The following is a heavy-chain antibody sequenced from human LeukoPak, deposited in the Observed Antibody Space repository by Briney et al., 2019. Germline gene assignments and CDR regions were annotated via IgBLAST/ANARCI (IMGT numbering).Heavy chain of an antibody. D-gene: IGHD6-13*01. CDR1: GGTFSSYA. J-gene: IGHJ4*02. CDR3: ARDKAAVYFDY. V-gene: IGHV1-69*13. Sequence: SVKVSCKASGGTFSSYAISWVLQAPGQGLEWMGGIIPIFGTANYAQKFQGRVTITADESTSTAYMELSSLRSEDTAVYYCARDKAAVYFDYWGQGTLVTVSS. CDR2: IIPIFGTA.